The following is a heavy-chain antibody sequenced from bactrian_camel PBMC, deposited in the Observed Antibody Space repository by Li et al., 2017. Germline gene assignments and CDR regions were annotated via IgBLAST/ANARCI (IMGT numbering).Heavy chain of an antibody. V-gene: IGHV3S28*01. D-gene: IGHD5*01. CDR3: AARLCGALGSLAAHLYTN. J-gene: IGHJ4*01. Sequence: QLVESGGGSVQSGGSLRLSCAASGFTFSSYYMSWVRQGTGPEREGVAAIYAAGRTTYYADYVKGRFTISKDNIKNTLYLQMDSLKPEDTGLYYCAARLCGALGSLAAHLYTNWGQGTQVTVS. CDR1: GFTFSSYY. CDR2: IYAAGRTT.